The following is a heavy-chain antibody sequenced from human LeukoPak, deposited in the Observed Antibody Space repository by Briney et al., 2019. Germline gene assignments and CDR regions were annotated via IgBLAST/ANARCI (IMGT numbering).Heavy chain of an antibody. CDR1: GYTLTSYD. Sequence: ASVKVSCKASGYTLTSYDINWVRQATGQGLEWMGWMNPNSGNTGYAQKFQGRVTMTRNTSISTAYMELSSLRSEDTAVYYCARGWPLVVVPAASFDPWGQGTLVTVSS. CDR3: ARGWPLVVVPAASFDP. V-gene: IGHV1-8*01. CDR2: MNPNSGNT. D-gene: IGHD2-2*01. J-gene: IGHJ5*02.